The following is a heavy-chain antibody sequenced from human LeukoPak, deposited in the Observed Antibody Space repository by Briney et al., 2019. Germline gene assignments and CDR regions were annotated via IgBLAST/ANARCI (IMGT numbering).Heavy chain of an antibody. V-gene: IGHV1-18*01. CDR3: TRDKGYSSSWFAQVFDY. D-gene: IGHD6-13*01. Sequence: GASVKVSCKASGYTFTNYGITWVRQAPGQGLEWMGWISAYNGNTNYAQEFQGRVTMTTDTSTSTAYMELRSLRSDDTAVYYCTRDKGYSSSWFAQVFDYWGQGTLVTVSS. J-gene: IGHJ4*02. CDR1: GYTFTNYG. CDR2: ISAYNGNT.